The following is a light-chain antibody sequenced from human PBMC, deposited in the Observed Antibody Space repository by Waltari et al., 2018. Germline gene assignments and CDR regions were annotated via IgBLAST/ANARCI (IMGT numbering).Light chain of an antibody. Sequence: DIQMTQSPSSLSASVGDRVTITCRASQSISSYLNWYQQKPGKAPKLLIYAASSLQSGVPSRFSGSGSGTDFTLTISSLQPEDFAIYYCQQSYSTPQTFGGGTKVEI. J-gene: IGKJ4*01. CDR3: QQSYSTPQT. CDR1: QSISSY. V-gene: IGKV1-39*01. CDR2: AAS.